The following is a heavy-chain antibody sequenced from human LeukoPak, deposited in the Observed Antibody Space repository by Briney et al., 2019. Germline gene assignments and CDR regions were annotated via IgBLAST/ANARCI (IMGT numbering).Heavy chain of an antibody. Sequence: ASVKVSCKASGYTFTSYYMHWVRQAPGQGLEWMGIINPSGGSTSYAQKFQGRVTMTRDTSTSTAYMELRSLRSDDTAVYYCARDGGDFWSGQSAFDIWGQGTMVTVSS. V-gene: IGHV1-46*01. J-gene: IGHJ3*02. D-gene: IGHD3-3*01. CDR1: GYTFTSYY. CDR3: ARDGGDFWSGQSAFDI. CDR2: INPSGGST.